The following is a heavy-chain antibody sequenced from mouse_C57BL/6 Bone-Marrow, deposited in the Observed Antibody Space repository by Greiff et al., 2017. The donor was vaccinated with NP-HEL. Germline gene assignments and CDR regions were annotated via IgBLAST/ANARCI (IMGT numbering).Heavy chain of an antibody. CDR1: GYSITSGYY. CDR3: AREGGDYDVAFAY. Sequence: VQLKESGPGLVKPSQSLSLTCSVTGYSITSGYYWNWIRQFPGNKLEWMGYISYDGSNNYNPSLKNRISITRDTSKNQFFLKLNSVTTEDTATYYCAREGGDYDVAFAYWGQGTLVTVSA. D-gene: IGHD2-4*01. J-gene: IGHJ3*01. CDR2: ISYDGSN. V-gene: IGHV3-6*01.